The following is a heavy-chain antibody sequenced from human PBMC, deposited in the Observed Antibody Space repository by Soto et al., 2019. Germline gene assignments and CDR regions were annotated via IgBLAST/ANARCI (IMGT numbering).Heavy chain of an antibody. D-gene: IGHD2-2*01. V-gene: IGHV4-4*07. CDR3: ARACSSNSCYDVFDY. CDR1: GGSISSYY. Sequence: QVQLQESGPGLLKPSETLSLTCTVSGGSISSYYWSWIRQPAGKGLEWIGRIYTSGSTNYNPSLKSRVTMSVDTSKSQFPLKLSSVTAADTAVYYCARACSSNSCYDVFDYWGQGTLVTVSS. CDR2: IYTSGST. J-gene: IGHJ4*02.